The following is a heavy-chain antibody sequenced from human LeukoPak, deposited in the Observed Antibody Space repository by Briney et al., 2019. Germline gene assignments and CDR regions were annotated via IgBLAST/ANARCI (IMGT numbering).Heavy chain of an antibody. V-gene: IGHV4-34*01. CDR2: INHSGST. CDR1: GGSFSGYY. J-gene: IGHJ4*02. D-gene: IGHD3-3*01. Sequence: KPSETLSLTCAVYGGSFSGYYWSWIRQPPGKGLEWIGEINHSGSTSYNPSLKSRVTISVDTSKNQFSLKLSSVTAADTAVYYCASFGRITIFGVVIPHYFDYWGQGTLVTVSS. CDR3: ASFGRITIFGVVIPHYFDY.